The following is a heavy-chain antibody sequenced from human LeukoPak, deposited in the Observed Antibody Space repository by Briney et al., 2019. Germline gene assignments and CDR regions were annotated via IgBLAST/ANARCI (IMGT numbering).Heavy chain of an antibody. CDR1: GYTFSDFY. CDR2: ITPKSGDT. V-gene: IGHV1-2*02. D-gene: IGHD3-3*02. J-gene: IGHJ4*02. Sequence: ASVKVSCKASGYTFSDFYIHWVRQAPGQGLEYVGWITPKSGDTYSPQRFQGRDTMTRDASISTACMELSSLRSDDTAVYFCARVRLADERAWAYWGQGTLVTVSS. CDR3: ARVRLADERAWAY.